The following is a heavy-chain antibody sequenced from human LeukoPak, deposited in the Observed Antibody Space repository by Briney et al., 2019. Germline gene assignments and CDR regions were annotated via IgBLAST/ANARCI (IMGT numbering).Heavy chain of an antibody. V-gene: IGHV1-2*02. CDR3: ARDPGGYSYDFDY. D-gene: IGHD5-18*01. J-gene: IGHJ4*02. Sequence: ASVKVSCKASGYTFTGYYMHWVRQAPGQGLEWMGWINPNSGGTNYAQKFQGRVTMTRDTSISTAYMELSRLRSDDTAVYYCARDPGGYSYDFDYWGQGTLATVSS. CDR1: GYTFTGYY. CDR2: INPNSGGT.